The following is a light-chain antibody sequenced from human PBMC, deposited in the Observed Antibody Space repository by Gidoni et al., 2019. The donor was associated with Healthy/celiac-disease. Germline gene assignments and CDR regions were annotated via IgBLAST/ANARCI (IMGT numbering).Light chain of an antibody. CDR3: MQARQTPPWT. Sequence: DLVMTQSPLSLPVTPGDPASLACRSSQSLLHSNGYNYLDWYLQKPGQSPQILIYLGSHRASGVPDRFSGSGSGTDFTLKISRVEAEDVGVYYCMQARQTPPWTFGQGTKVEIK. CDR2: LGS. V-gene: IGKV2-28*01. CDR1: QSLLHSNGYNY. J-gene: IGKJ1*01.